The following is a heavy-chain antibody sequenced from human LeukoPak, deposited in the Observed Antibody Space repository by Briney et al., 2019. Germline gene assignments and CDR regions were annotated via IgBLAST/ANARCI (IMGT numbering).Heavy chain of an antibody. V-gene: IGHV1-69*04. D-gene: IGHD3-3*01. J-gene: IGHJ4*02. CDR2: IIPILGIA. CDR3: ARVLRGSRDYYFDY. Sequence: SVKVSCKASGGTFSSYAIIWVRQAPGQGLEWMGRIIPILGIANYAQKFQGRVTITADKSTSTAYMELSSLRSEDTAVYYCARVLRGSRDYYFDYWGQGTLVTVSS. CDR1: GGTFSSYA.